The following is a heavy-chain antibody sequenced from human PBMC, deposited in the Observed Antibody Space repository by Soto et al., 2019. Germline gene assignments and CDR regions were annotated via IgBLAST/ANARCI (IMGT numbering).Heavy chain of an antibody. CDR2: ISGSGGST. J-gene: IGHJ6*02. D-gene: IGHD5-18*01. Sequence: PVGSLRLSCAASGFTFSSYAMSWVRQAPGKGLEWVSAISGSGGSTYYADSVKGRFTISRDNSKNTLYLQMNSLRAEDTAVYYCAKDTAMALSLDVWGQGTTVTVSS. V-gene: IGHV3-23*01. CDR3: AKDTAMALSLDV. CDR1: GFTFSSYA.